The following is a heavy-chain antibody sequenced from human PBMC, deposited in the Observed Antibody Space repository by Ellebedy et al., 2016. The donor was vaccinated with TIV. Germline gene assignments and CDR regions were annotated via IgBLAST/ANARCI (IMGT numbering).Heavy chain of an antibody. CDR1: GGSISSSSYY. Sequence: MPGGSLRLSCTVSGGSISSSSYYWGWIRQPPGKGLEWIGSIYYSGSTYYNPSLKSRVTISVDTSKNQFSLKLSSVTAADTAVYYCARTYSSSWYDDYFDYWGQGTLVTVSS. CDR2: IYYSGST. CDR3: ARTYSSSWYDDYFDY. D-gene: IGHD6-13*01. J-gene: IGHJ4*02. V-gene: IGHV4-39*01.